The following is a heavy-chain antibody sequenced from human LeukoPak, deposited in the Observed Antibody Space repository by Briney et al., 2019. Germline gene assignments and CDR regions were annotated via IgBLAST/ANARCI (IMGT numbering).Heavy chain of an antibody. CDR1: GYTFTGYY. D-gene: IGHD2-2*01. CDR3: ARVLRQYQLLLGY. J-gene: IGHJ4*02. V-gene: IGHV1-2*02. Sequence: ASAKVSCKASGYTFTGYYMHWVRQAPGQGLEWMGWINPNSGGTNYAQKFQGRVTMTRDTSISTAYMELSRLRSDDTAVYYCARVLRQYQLLLGYWGQGTLVTVSS. CDR2: INPNSGGT.